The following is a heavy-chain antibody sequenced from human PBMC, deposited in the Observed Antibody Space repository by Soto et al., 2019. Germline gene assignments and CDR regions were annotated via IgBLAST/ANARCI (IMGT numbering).Heavy chain of an antibody. CDR2: INHSGST. CDR3: ARALRGGSCYSY. J-gene: IGHJ4*02. CDR1: GGSFSGYY. V-gene: IGHV4-34*01. D-gene: IGHD2-15*01. Sequence: QVQLQQWGAGLLKPSETLSLTCAVYGGSFSGYYWSWIHQPPGKGLEWIGEINHSGSTNYNPSLKSRVTISVDTSKNQFSLKLSSVTAADTAVYYCARALRGGSCYSYWGQGTLVTVSS.